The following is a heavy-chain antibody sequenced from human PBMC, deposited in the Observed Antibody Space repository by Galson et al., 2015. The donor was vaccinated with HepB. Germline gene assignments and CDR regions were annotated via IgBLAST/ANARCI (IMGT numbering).Heavy chain of an antibody. D-gene: IGHD3-22*01. V-gene: IGHV3-15*01. Sequence: SLRLSCAASGFTFSNAWMSWVRQAPGKGLEWVGRIKSKTDGGTTDYAAPVKGRFTISRDDSKNTLYLQMNSLKTEDTAVYYCTTPYYYDSSGYDDYYYGMDVWGQGTTVTVSS. CDR1: GFTFSNAW. CDR2: IKSKTDGGTT. CDR3: TTPYYYDSSGYDDYYYGMDV. J-gene: IGHJ6*02.